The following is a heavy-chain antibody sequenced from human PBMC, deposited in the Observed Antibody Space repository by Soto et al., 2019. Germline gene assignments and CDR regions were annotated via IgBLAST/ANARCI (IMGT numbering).Heavy chain of an antibody. CDR2: IYYTGAT. D-gene: IGHD6-25*01. CDR3: ARVFSSGSGWMYYFDF. Sequence: QVQLQESGPGLVESSGTLSLTCEVSSGSISSGNWWSWVRQPPGKGLEWIGEIYYTGATNYNPSLKSRVTRTIDKPKDQFSLNLRSATAADTAVYYCARVFSSGSGWMYYFDFWGQGILVSVSS. V-gene: IGHV4-4*02. CDR1: SGSISSGNW. J-gene: IGHJ4*02.